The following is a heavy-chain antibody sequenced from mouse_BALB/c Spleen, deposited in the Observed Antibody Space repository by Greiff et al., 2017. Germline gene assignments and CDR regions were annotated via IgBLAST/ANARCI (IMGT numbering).Heavy chain of an antibody. V-gene: IGHV3-2*02. J-gene: IGHJ4*01. CDR1: GYSITSDYA. CDR3: ARGGNYLDAMDY. D-gene: IGHD2-1*01. CDR2: ISYSGST. Sequence: EVQLKDSGPGLVKPSQSLSLTCTVTGYSITSDYAWNWIRQFPGNKLEWMGYISYSGSTSYNPSLKSRISITRDTSKNQFFLQLNSVTTEDTATYYGARGGNYLDAMDYWGQGTSVTVSS.